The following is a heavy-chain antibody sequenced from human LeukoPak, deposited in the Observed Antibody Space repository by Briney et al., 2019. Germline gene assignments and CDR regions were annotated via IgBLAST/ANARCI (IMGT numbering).Heavy chain of an antibody. CDR3: ARAGPAYSSSVYFQH. D-gene: IGHD6-13*01. V-gene: IGHV4-4*07. CDR2: IYTSGST. Sequence: SETLSLTCTVSGGSISSYYWSWIRQPAGKGLEWIGRIYTSGSTNYNPSLKSRVTMSVDTSKNQFSLKLSSVTAADTAVYYCARAGPAYSSSVYFQHWGQGTLVTVSS. CDR1: GGSISSYY. J-gene: IGHJ1*01.